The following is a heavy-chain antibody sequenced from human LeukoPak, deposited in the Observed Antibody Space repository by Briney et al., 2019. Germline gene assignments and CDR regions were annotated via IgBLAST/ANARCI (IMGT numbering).Heavy chain of an antibody. V-gene: IGHV4-39*01. CDR1: GGPISSSSYH. CDR2: ISYSGST. J-gene: IGHJ3*01. D-gene: IGHD2-15*01. Sequence: SETLSLTCTVSGGPISSSSYHWGRIRQPPGTGLECIGSISYSGSTYYNPSLKSRVTISVDTSKNQFSLKQSSVTAADTAVFYCARHSGADNWVDFWGQGTMVTVSS. CDR3: ARHSGADNWVDF.